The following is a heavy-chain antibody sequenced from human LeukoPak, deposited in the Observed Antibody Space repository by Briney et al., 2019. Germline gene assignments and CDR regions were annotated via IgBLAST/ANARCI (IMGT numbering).Heavy chain of an antibody. CDR3: AKGSNRGVATIDY. Sequence: GGSLRLSCAASGFTFSSYGMHWVRQAPGKGLDWVAVISYDGSNKYYADSVKGRFTISRDNSKNTLFLQMNSLRTEDTAVYYCAKGSNRGVATIDYWGQGTLVTVSS. CDR1: GFTFSSYG. V-gene: IGHV3-30*18. D-gene: IGHD5-12*01. CDR2: ISYDGSNK. J-gene: IGHJ4*02.